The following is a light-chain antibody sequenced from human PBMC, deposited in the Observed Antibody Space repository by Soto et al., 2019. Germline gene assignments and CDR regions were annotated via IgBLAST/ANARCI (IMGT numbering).Light chain of an antibody. J-gene: IGLJ1*01. V-gene: IGLV2-14*01. Sequence: QSVLTQPASVSGSPGQSITISCTGTSGDVGAYNYVSWYQQHPGKAPKLMIYEVSNRPSGVSNRFSGSKSVNTASLTISGLQAEDEADYYCSSYTSSTTYVFGTGTKVTVL. CDR1: SGDVGAYNY. CDR3: SSYTSSTTYV. CDR2: EVS.